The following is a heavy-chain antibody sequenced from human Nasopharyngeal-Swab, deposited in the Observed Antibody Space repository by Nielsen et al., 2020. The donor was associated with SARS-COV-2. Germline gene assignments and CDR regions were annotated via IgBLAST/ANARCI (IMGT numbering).Heavy chain of an antibody. CDR3: ARLTCRSTSCLGANWFDP. Sequence: WIRQPPGKGLEWIGYLYYGGKIFYNPSLKSRVSISVDTSKNQFSLELNSVTAAVTAVYYCARLTCRSTSCLGANWFDPWGQGTLVTVSS. V-gene: IGHV4-31*02. J-gene: IGHJ5*02. D-gene: IGHD2-2*01. CDR2: LYYGGKI.